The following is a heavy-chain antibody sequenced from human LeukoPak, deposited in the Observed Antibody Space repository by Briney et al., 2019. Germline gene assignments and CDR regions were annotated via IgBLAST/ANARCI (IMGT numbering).Heavy chain of an antibody. D-gene: IGHD6-13*01. J-gene: IGHJ4*02. CDR3: AGTKNIAAAGRLDY. CDR1: GFTVSTNY. Sequence: RAGGSLRLSCAASGFTVSTNYMNWVRQAPGKGLEWVSVLYSVGDTYYGDSVKGRFTISRDNSKNTLYLQMNSLRAEDTAVYYCAGTKNIAAAGRLDYWGQGTLVTVSS. V-gene: IGHV3-53*01. CDR2: LYSVGDT.